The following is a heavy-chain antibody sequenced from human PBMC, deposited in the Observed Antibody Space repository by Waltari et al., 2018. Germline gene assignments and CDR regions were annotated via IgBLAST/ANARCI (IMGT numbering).Heavy chain of an antibody. D-gene: IGHD6-13*01. Sequence: QVQLQQWGAGLLKPSETLSLTCAVYGGSFSGYYWSWIRQPPGKGLEWIGEINHSGRTNYNPSLKSRVTISVDTSKNQFSLKLSSVTAADTAVYYCARGKKKQGSSWPIDYWGQGTLVTVSS. CDR2: INHSGRT. CDR1: GGSFSGYY. J-gene: IGHJ4*02. CDR3: ARGKKKQGSSWPIDY. V-gene: IGHV4-34*01.